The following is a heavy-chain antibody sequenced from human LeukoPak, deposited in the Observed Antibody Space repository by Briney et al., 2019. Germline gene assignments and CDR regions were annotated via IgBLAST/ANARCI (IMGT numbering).Heavy chain of an antibody. V-gene: IGHV1-2*02. D-gene: IGHD3-10*01. CDR1: GYTFTGYY. J-gene: IGHJ5*02. CDR2: INTNSGGT. CDR3: ARDSGSGSSVWFDP. Sequence: ASVKVSCKASGYTFTGYYMHWVRQAPGQGLEWMGWINTNSGGTNYAQKFQGRVTMTRDTSISTAYMELSRLRSDDTAVYYCARDSGSGSSVWFDPWGQGTLVTVSS.